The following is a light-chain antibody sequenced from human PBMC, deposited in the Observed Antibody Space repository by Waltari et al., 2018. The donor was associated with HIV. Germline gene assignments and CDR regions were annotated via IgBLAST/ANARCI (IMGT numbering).Light chain of an antibody. Sequence: QSVLTQPPSASGTPGQTVTIPCSGSSSNIGGNYVYWYQRLPGTAPKLLIYRNNPRPSGGPDRFSGSKSGTSASLAISGLRSEDEADYYCASWDDSLSGWVFGGGTKVTVL. J-gene: IGLJ3*02. CDR1: SSNIGGNY. CDR2: RNN. CDR3: ASWDDSLSGWV. V-gene: IGLV1-47*01.